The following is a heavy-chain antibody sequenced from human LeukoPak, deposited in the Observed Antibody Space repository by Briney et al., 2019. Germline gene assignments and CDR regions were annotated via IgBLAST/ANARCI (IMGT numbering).Heavy chain of an antibody. V-gene: IGHV1-46*01. Sequence: ASVKVSCKASGYTFTSYYMHWVRQAPGQGLGWMGIINPSGGSTSYAQKFQGRVTMTRDMSTSTVYMELSSLRSEDTAVYYCARDPHSNSWVDYWGQGTLVTVSS. J-gene: IGHJ4*02. CDR3: ARDPHSNSWVDY. CDR2: INPSGGST. CDR1: GYTFTSYY. D-gene: IGHD6-13*01.